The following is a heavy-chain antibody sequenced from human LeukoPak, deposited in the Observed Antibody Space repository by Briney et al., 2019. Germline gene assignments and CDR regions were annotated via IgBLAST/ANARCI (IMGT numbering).Heavy chain of an antibody. CDR3: ARVGLYGAGFDY. J-gene: IGHJ4*02. Sequence: GGSLRLSRAASGFTFDDYAMHWVRQAPGKGLEWVSGISWNSGSIGYADSVKGRFTISRDNAENSLYLQMNSLRAEDTAVYYCARVGLYGAGFDYWGQGTLVTVSS. CDR2: ISWNSGSI. D-gene: IGHD2/OR15-2a*01. V-gene: IGHV3-9*01. CDR1: GFTFDDYA.